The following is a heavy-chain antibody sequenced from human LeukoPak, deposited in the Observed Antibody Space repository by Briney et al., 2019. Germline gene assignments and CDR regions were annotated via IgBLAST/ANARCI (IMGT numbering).Heavy chain of an antibody. CDR2: IRYDGSNK. V-gene: IGHV3-30*02. D-gene: IGHD3-10*01. CDR3: AKSPPRRGNYYYYMDV. Sequence: GGSLRLSCAASGFTFSSYGMHWVRQAPGKGLEWVAFIRYDGSNKYYADSVKGRFTISRDNSKNTLYLQMNSLRAEDTAVYYCAKSPPRRGNYYYYMDVWGKGTTVTVSS. J-gene: IGHJ6*03. CDR1: GFTFSSYG.